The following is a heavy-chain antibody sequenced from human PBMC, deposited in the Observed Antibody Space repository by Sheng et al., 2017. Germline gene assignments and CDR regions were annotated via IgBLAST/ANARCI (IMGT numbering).Heavy chain of an antibody. CDR2: IDGDGSTT. Sequence: EVQLVESGGGLVHPGESLRLSCAASGFTSRRHWMQWVRQAPGKGLVWVSRIDGDGSTTTYADSVKGRFTISRDNANKNTLYLQMNSLRAEDTAVYYCVRSGVPNGFDIWGQGDNGHRLS. CDR3: VRSGVPNGFDI. D-gene: IGHD2-15*01. V-gene: IGHV3-74*03. J-gene: IGHJ3*02. CDR1: GFTSRRHW.